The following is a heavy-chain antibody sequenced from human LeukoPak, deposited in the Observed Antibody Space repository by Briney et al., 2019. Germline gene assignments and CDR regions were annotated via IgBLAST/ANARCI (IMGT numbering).Heavy chain of an antibody. V-gene: IGHV3-23*01. CDR1: GFTFSSYA. J-gene: IGHJ6*03. Sequence: GGSLRLSCAASGFTFSSYAMSWVRQAPGKGLEWVSAISGSGGSTYYADSVKGRFTISRDNSKNTLYLQMNSLTAEDTAVYFCARDAALLPGKYYYYMDVWGKGTRVTVSS. D-gene: IGHD1-14*01. CDR2: ISGSGGST. CDR3: ARDAALLPGKYYYYMDV.